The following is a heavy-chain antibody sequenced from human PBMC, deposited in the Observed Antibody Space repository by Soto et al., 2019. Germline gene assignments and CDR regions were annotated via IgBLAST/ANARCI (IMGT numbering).Heavy chain of an antibody. Sequence: KTSETLSLTCTVSGGSISTYYWNWVRQPPGKGLEWIGCIDYSGSTKYNPSLKSRVFISVDMTKNQVSLELSSVTAVDTAVYYCAREGYYAPLDYWGQGALVTVS. CDR3: AREGYYAPLDY. J-gene: IGHJ4*02. D-gene: IGHD3-10*01. CDR2: IDYSGST. V-gene: IGHV4-59*01. CDR1: GGSISTYY.